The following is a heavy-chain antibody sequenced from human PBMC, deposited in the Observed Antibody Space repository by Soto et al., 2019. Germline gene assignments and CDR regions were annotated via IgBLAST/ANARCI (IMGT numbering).Heavy chain of an antibody. V-gene: IGHV3-21*01. CDR1: GFTFSSYS. Sequence: PGGSLRLSCTSSGFTFSSYSMNWVRQAPGKGLDWVSSISSSSSYIYYAASVKGRFTISRDNAKNSLYRQMNSLRAEDTALYYCAKRFTDFDRTDDGFDIWDHGRLVT. D-gene: IGHD3-9*01. CDR2: ISSSSSYI. J-gene: IGHJ3*02. CDR3: AKRFTDFDRTDDGFDI.